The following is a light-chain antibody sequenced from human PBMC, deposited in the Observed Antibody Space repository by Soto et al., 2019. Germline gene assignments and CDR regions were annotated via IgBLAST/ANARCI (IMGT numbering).Light chain of an antibody. V-gene: IGLV2-14*01. J-gene: IGLJ1*01. CDR3: ISYASINTYV. CDR1: SGDVGGYDY. CDR2: DVT. Sequence: QSVLTQPASVSGFPGQSSTISCTGTSGDVGGYDYVSWYQQHPGKAPKLMIYDVTNRPSGVSNRFSGSKSGNTASLTISGLQAEDEADYYCISYASINTYVFGTGTKVTVL.